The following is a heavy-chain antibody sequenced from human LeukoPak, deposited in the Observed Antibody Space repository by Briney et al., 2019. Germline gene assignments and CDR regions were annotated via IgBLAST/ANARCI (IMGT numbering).Heavy chain of an antibody. Sequence: GASVKVSCKASGYTFTGYYMHWVRQAPGQGLEWMGWINPNGGGTNYAQKFQGRVTMTRDTSISTAYMELSRLRSDDTAVYYCARLVDTAMVVVNYWGQGTLVTVSS. CDR1: GYTFTGYY. CDR3: ARLVDTAMVVVNY. CDR2: INPNGGGT. D-gene: IGHD5-18*01. J-gene: IGHJ4*02. V-gene: IGHV1-2*02.